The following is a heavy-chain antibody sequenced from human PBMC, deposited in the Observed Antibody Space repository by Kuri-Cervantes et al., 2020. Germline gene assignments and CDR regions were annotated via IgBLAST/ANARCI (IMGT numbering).Heavy chain of an antibody. V-gene: IGHV4-59*13. J-gene: IGHJ3*02. D-gene: IGHD3-3*01. CDR2: IYYSGST. Sequence: SETLSLTCTVSGGSISSYYWSWIRQPPGKGLEWIGYIYYSGSTNYNPSLKSRVTISVDTSKNQFSLKLSSVTAADTAVYCCARSFSTGHITRRDAFDIWGQGTMVTVSS. CDR3: ARSFSTGHITRRDAFDI. CDR1: GGSISSYY.